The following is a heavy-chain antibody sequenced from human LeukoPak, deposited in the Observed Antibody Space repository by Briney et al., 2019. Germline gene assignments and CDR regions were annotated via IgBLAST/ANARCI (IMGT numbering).Heavy chain of an antibody. D-gene: IGHD6-13*01. CDR3: ARTPPYSSSWYGRVYYFDY. CDR2: IYYSGST. J-gene: IGHJ4*02. Sequence: ASQTLSLTCTVSGGSISSGSYYWSWIRQPPGKGLEWIGYIYYSGSTNYNPSLKSRVTISVDTSKNQFSLKLSSVTAADTAVYYCARTPPYSSSWYGRVYYFDYWGQGTLVTVSS. CDR1: GGSISSGSYY. V-gene: IGHV4-61*01.